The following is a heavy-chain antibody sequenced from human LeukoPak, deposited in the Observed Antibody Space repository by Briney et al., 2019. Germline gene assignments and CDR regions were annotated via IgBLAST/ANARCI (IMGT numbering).Heavy chain of an antibody. CDR2: IYHSGST. V-gene: IGHV4-30-2*01. CDR1: GGSISSGGYY. CDR3: ARVRSITIFGVVTALYYFDY. D-gene: IGHD3-3*01. J-gene: IGHJ4*02. Sequence: SETLSLTCTVSGGSISSGGYYWSWIRQPPGKGLEWIGYIYHSGSTYYNPSLKSRVTISVDRSKNQFSLKLSSVTAADTAVYYCARVRSITIFGVVTALYYFDYWGQGTLVTVSS.